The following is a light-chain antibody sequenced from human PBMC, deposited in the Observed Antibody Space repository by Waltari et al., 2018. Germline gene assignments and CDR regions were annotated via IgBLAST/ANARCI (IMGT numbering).Light chain of an antibody. V-gene: IGLV2-11*01. CDR3: CSYAGDYTYI. J-gene: IGLJ1*01. CDR1: SSDVGGYYY. CDR2: DVT. Sequence: QSALTHPRSGSGSPGKPVPISCTCTSSDVGGYYYVSWYQHHPGNDPKLMIFDVTERPPGVPDRFSGSKSGNTASLTISGLLADDEADYYCCSYAGDYTYIFGSGTKVTVL.